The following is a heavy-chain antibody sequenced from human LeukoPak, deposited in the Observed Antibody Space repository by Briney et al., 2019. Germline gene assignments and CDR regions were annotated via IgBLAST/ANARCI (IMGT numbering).Heavy chain of an antibody. Sequence: GGSLRLSCAASGFTFSSYAMHWVRQAPGKGLEGVAVISYDGSNKYYADSVKGRFTISRDNSKNTLYLQMNSLRAEDTAVYYCARASKRYSSSWYEFDYWGQGTLVTVSS. V-gene: IGHV3-30*04. CDR3: ARASKRYSSSWYEFDY. J-gene: IGHJ4*02. D-gene: IGHD6-13*01. CDR1: GFTFSSYA. CDR2: ISYDGSNK.